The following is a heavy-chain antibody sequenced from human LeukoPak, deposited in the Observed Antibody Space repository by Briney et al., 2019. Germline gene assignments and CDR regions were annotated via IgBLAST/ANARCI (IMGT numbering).Heavy chain of an antibody. CDR2: IIPIFGAA. V-gene: IGHV1-69*13. D-gene: IGHD2-8*01. J-gene: IGHJ6*03. Sequence: SVKVSCKASGGTFSSYAISWVRQAPGQGLEWMGGIIPIFGAANYAQKFQGRVTITADESTSTAYMELSSLRSEDTAVYYCARGAGGCTNGVCSPGDYYYYMDVWGKGTTVTVSS. CDR3: ARGAGGCTNGVCSPGDYYYYMDV. CDR1: GGTFSSYA.